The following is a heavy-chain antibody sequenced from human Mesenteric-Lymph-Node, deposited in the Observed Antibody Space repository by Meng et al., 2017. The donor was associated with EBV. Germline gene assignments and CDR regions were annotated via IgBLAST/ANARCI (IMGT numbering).Heavy chain of an antibody. CDR2: IIPIFGRA. Sequence: QVQLVQSGAEVRKPGSSVTVSCKVSGGTFSSYAISWVRQAPGQGLEWMGGIIPIFGRANYAQKFQGRVMITADKSTSTAYMELSSLRSEDTAVYYCARAPGDDSGYYYFYWGQGTLVTVSS. CDR3: ARAPGDDSGYYYFY. J-gene: IGHJ4*02. CDR1: GGTFSSYA. V-gene: IGHV1-69*06. D-gene: IGHD3-22*01.